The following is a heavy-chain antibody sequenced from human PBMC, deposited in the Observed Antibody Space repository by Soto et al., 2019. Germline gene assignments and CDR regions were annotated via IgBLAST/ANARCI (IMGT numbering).Heavy chain of an antibody. CDR2: ISYDGSNT. V-gene: IGHV3-30*12. CDR1: GFTFSSYG. J-gene: IGHJ4*02. Sequence: SGFTFSSYGMHWVRQAPGKGLEWVAIISYDGSNTYYADSVKGRFTISRENAKKSLDLQMNSLRAEDTAVYYCARDPREYYFDYWGQGTLVTVSS. CDR3: ARDPREYYFDY.